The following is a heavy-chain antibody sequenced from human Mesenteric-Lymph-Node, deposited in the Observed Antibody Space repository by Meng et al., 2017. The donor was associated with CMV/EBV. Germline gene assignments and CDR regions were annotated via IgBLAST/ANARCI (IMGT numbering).Heavy chain of an antibody. CDR1: GFTFSRYA. CDR3: ARDEKGYVGVWIAFDI. Sequence: GESLKISCAASGFTFSRYAMHWVRQAPGKGLEWVAAISYDGKNNADSVKGRFTISRDNSRNTLDLQMNSPRAEDTAVYYCARDEKGYVGVWIAFDIWGQGTMVTVSS. J-gene: IGHJ3*02. CDR2: ISYDGKN. V-gene: IGHV3-30*04. D-gene: IGHD4-23*01.